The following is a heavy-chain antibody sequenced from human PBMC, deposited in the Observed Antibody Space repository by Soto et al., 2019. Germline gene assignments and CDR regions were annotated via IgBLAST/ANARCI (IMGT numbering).Heavy chain of an antibody. CDR2: LYSDDVT. CDR1: GFTVSGNY. V-gene: IGHV3-53*01. Sequence: HPGGSLRLSCAASGFTVSGNYMSWVRQAPGKGLEWVSVLYSDDVTHYADSVKGRFTISRDNSKNTLFLHLNSLRADDTAVYYCARGPDYYDSSGYFDYWGQGTLVTVSS. J-gene: IGHJ4*02. CDR3: ARGPDYYDSSGYFDY. D-gene: IGHD3-22*01.